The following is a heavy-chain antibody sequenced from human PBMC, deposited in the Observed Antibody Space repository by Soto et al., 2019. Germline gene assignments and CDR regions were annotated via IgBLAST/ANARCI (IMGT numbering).Heavy chain of an antibody. CDR1: GGSISSSSYY. Sequence: PSETLSLTCTVSGGSISSSSYYWGWIRQPPGKGLEWIGSIYYSGSTYYSPSLKGRVTISVDTSKNQFSLRLSSVTAADTAVYYCARHHMAATDMYFDYWGQGTLVTVSS. CDR2: IYYSGST. D-gene: IGHD6-19*01. J-gene: IGHJ4*02. V-gene: IGHV4-39*07. CDR3: ARHHMAATDMYFDY.